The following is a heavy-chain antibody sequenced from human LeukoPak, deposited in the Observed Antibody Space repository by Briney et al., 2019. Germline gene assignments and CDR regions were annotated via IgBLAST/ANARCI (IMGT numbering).Heavy chain of an antibody. CDR1: GGTFSGYY. CDR2: VYHSGST. D-gene: IGHD2/OR15-2a*01. CDR3: ARLGGSFYRVGFRYFDY. V-gene: IGHV4-34*01. J-gene: IGHJ4*02. Sequence: SETLSLTCAVYGGTFSGYYWSWIRQPPGKGLEWIGEVYHSGSTNYNPSLQSRVTISLDTSKNQFSLRLNSVTAADTAVYYCARLGGSFYRVGFRYFDYWGQGTLVTVSS.